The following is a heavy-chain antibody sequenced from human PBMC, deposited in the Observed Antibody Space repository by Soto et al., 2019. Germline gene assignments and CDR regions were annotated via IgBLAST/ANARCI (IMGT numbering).Heavy chain of an antibody. CDR1: GGSVTAPSW. CDR3: ARKSRGVSGIVVVAYFDY. D-gene: IGHD3-22*01. Sequence: QVQLQESGPGLVKPSGTLSLTCAVSGGSVTAPSWWSWVRQPPGKGLEWIGEVYDGGSTNYSPCLKSQITKSVAKSKNQVSPKLTSVTAADPAVYYCARKSRGVSGIVVVAYFDYWCQGTLVTVSS. J-gene: IGHJ4*02. CDR2: VYDGGST. V-gene: IGHV4-4*02.